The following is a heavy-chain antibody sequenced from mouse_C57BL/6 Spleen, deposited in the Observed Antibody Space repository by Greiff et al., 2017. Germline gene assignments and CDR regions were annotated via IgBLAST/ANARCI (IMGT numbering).Heavy chain of an antibody. CDR2: ISYDGSN. CDR1: GYSITSGYY. Sequence: EVKLVESGPGLVKPSPSLSLTCSVTGYSITSGYYWNWIRQFPGNKLEWMGYISYDGSNNYNPSLKNRISITRDTSKNQFFLKLNSVTTEDTATYYCARDYYGSSYRYFDVWGTGTTVTVSS. CDR3: ARDYYGSSYRYFDV. J-gene: IGHJ1*03. V-gene: IGHV3-6*01. D-gene: IGHD1-1*01.